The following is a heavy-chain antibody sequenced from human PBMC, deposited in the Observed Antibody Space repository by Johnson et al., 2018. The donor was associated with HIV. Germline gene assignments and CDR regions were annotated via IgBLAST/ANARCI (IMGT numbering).Heavy chain of an antibody. CDR2: ISYDGSNK. J-gene: IGHJ3*02. CDR1: GFTFSSYA. Sequence: QVQLVESGGGLVQPGRSLRLSCAASGFTFSSYAMHWVRQAPGKGLEWVAVISYDGSNKYYADSVKGRFTISRDNSKNTLYLQMNSLRAEDTAVYYCARDRVEIVGADPDAFDIWGQGTMVTVSS. V-gene: IGHV3-30-3*01. D-gene: IGHD1-26*01. CDR3: ARDRVEIVGADPDAFDI.